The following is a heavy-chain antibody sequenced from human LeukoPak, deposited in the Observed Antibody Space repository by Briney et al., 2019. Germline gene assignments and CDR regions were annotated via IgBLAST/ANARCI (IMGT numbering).Heavy chain of an antibody. V-gene: IGHV6-1*01. CDR1: GDSVSSHNAA. CDR3: IRATWNDYVFDV. Sequence: SQTLSLTCAISGDSVSSHNAAWNWIRQSPSRGLEWLGRTDYKSKGYTDYAGSVIGRITIIPDTTTNQYSLQLNSVTPENTGICYCIRATWNDYVFDVWGLGTMVTVSS. D-gene: IGHD1-1*01. CDR2: TDYKSKGYT. J-gene: IGHJ3*01.